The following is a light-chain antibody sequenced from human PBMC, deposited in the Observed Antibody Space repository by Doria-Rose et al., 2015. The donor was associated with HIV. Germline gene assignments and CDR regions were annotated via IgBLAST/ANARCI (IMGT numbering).Light chain of an antibody. CDR2: DGS. V-gene: IGKV3-20*01. CDR3: HQYGTSWT. CDR1: QSFSSTY. J-gene: IGKJ1*01. Sequence: EIVMTQSPGTLSLSPGERATLPCRASQSFSSTYLAWYQQKPGQAPSLLIYDGSTRATGIPDRFSASGSGTDFTLTINRLGPEDFALYYCHQYGTSWTFGQGTKVEI.